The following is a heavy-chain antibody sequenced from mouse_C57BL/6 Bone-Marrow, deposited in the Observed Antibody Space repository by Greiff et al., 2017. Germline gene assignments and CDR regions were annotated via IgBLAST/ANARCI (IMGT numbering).Heavy chain of an antibody. Sequence: DVKLVESGPELVKPGDSVKISCKASGYSFTGYFMNWVMQSHGKSLEWIGRINPYNGDTFYNQKFKGKATLTVDKSSSTAHMELRSLTSEDSAVYYCAVVPFAYWGQGTLVTVSA. CDR3: AVVPFAY. CDR1: GYSFTGYF. CDR2: INPYNGDT. D-gene: IGHD1-1*01. J-gene: IGHJ3*01. V-gene: IGHV1-20*01.